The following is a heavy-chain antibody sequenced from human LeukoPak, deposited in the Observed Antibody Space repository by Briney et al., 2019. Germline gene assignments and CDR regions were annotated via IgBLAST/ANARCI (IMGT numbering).Heavy chain of an antibody. V-gene: IGHV1-69*01. CDR3: ARSPLGRDGYNFPFYFDY. J-gene: IGHJ4*02. D-gene: IGHD5-24*01. Sequence: HGASVKASCKASGGTFSSYATSWVRQAPGQGLEWMGGIIPIFGTANYAQKFQGRVTITADESTSTAYMELSSLRSEDTAVYYCARSPLGRDGYNFPFYFDYWGQGTLVTVSS. CDR1: GGTFSSYA. CDR2: IIPIFGTA.